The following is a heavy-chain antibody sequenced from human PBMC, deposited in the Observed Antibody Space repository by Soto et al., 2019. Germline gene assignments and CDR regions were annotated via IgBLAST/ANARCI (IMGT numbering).Heavy chain of an antibody. J-gene: IGHJ4*02. V-gene: IGHV1-8*01. CDR2: MNPNSGNT. CDR3: AREGPMNYYDILTGYYN. Sequence: APVKVSCKASGYTFTSYDINWVRQATGQGLEWMGWMNPNSGNTGYAQKFQGRVTMTRNTSISTAYMELSSPRSEDTAVYYCAREGPMNYYDILTGYYNWGQGTLVTVSS. D-gene: IGHD3-9*01. CDR1: GYTFTSYD.